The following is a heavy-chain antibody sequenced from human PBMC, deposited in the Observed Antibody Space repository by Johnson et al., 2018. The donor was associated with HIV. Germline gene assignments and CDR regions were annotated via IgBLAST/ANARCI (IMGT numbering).Heavy chain of an antibody. V-gene: IGHV3-30-3*01. D-gene: IGHD6-13*01. CDR3: AREGGIAAAGTDAFDI. CDR2: ISYDGSNK. J-gene: IGHJ3*02. Sequence: QVQLVESGGGVVQPGRSLRLSCAASGFTFSSYAMHWVRQAPGKGLEWVAVISYDGSNKYYADSVKGRFTISRDNSKNTLYLQMNSLRADDTAVYYCAREGGIAAAGTDAFDIWGQGTMVTVSS. CDR1: GFTFSSYA.